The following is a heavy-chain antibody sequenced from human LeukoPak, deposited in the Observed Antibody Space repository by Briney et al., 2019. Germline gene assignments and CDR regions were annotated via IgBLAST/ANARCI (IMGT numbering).Heavy chain of an antibody. Sequence: PSQTLSLTCTVSGGSISSGSYYWSWIRQPAGKGLEWIGRIYTSGSTNYNPSLKSRVTISVDTSKNQFSLKLSSVTAADTAVYYCARAVRDGYDYYFDCWGQGTLVTVSS. J-gene: IGHJ4*02. CDR3: ARAVRDGYDYYFDC. CDR1: GGSISSGSYY. D-gene: IGHD5-24*01. CDR2: IYTSGST. V-gene: IGHV4-61*02.